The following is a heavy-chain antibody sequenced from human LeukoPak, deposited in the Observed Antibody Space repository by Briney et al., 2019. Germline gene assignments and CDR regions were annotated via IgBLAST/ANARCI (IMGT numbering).Heavy chain of an antibody. CDR1: GFTFSSYW. D-gene: IGHD3-22*01. V-gene: IGHV3-7*01. CDR3: ARGSSGYYIGYFDF. CDR2: MNQDGSKI. J-gene: IGHJ4*02. Sequence: PGGSLRLSCAASGFTFSSYWMTWVRQAPGKGLEWVANMNQDGSKIYYVDSLKGRFTISRDNAKNSLYLQMYGLRAEDTAVYYCARGSSGYYIGYFDFWGQGTLVTVSS.